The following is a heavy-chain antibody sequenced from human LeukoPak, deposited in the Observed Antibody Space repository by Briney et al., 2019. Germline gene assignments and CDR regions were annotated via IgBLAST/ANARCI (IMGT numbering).Heavy chain of an antibody. CDR1: GDSVSSNSAA. V-gene: IGHV6-1*01. CDR3: ASHAFDI. Sequence: SQTPSLTCAISGDSVSSNSAAWNWIRQSPSRGLEWLGRTYYRSKWFIEYAVSVKSRITINPDTSRNQVSPHLNSVTPEDTAVYYCASHAFDIWGQGTMVTVSS. J-gene: IGHJ3*02. CDR2: TYYRSKWFI.